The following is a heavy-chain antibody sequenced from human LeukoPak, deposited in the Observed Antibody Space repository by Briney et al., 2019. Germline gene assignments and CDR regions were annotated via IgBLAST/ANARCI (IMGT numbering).Heavy chain of an antibody. V-gene: IGHV4-30-4*01. Sequence: SETLSLTCTVSGGSISSGDYYWSWIRQPPGKGLEWIGYIYYSGSTYYNPSLKSRVTISVDTSKNQFSLKLSSVTAADTAVYYCARGPARRWLQLTYWGQGTLVTVSS. D-gene: IGHD5-24*01. J-gene: IGHJ4*02. CDR3: ARGPARRWLQLTY. CDR1: GGSISSGDYY. CDR2: IYYSGST.